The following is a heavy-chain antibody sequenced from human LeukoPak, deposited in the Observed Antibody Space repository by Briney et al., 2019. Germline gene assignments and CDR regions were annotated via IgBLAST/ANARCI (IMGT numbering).Heavy chain of an antibody. D-gene: IGHD1-14*01. J-gene: IGHJ4*02. CDR1: AFTVITND. V-gene: IGHV3-53*01. CDR2: LYSDGNT. CDR3: ARGVEPLAANTLAY. Sequence: GGSLRLSCAASAFTVITNDMTWVRQAPGKGLEWVSVLYSDGNTKYADSVQGRFTISRDNSKNTLYLEMNSLSPDETAVYYCARGVEPLAANTLAYWGQGTLVTVSS.